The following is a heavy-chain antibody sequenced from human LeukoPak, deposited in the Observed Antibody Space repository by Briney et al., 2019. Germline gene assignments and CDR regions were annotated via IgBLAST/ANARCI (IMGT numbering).Heavy chain of an antibody. J-gene: IGHJ6*02. CDR3: ARAWAVTTGYYYYGMDV. CDR2: INHSGST. CDR1: GGSFSGYY. V-gene: IGHV4-34*01. Sequence: KASETLSLTCAVYGGSFSGYYWSWIRQPPGKGLEWIGEINHSGSTNYNPSLKSRVTISVDTSKNQFSLKLSSVTAADTAVYYCARAWAVTTGYYYYGMDVWGQGTTVTVSS. D-gene: IGHD4-4*01.